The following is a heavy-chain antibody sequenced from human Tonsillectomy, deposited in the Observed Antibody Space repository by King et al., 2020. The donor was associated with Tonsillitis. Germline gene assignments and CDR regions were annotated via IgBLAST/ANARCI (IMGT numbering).Heavy chain of an antibody. CDR3: VREAYD. D-gene: IGHD2-21*01. CDR2: IYPNSGGT. V-gene: IGHV1-2*02. CDR1: GYTFTGYY. Sequence: QLVQSGAEVKKPGASVKVSCKTSGYTFTGYYMHWVRQAPGQGLEWMGWIYPNSGGTNYAQKFQGRVTLTRDTSVSTASMELNRLRSDDTAVYYCVREAYDWGPGTLVTVSS. J-gene: IGHJ4*02.